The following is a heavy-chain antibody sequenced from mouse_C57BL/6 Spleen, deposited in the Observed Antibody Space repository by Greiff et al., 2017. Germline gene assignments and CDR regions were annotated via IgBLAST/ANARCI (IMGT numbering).Heavy chain of an antibody. Sequence: QVQLQQSGAELMKPGASVKLSCKATGYTFTGYWIEWVKQRPGHGLEWIGEILPGSGSTNYNEKLKGKATFTADTFSNTAYMQLSSLTTEDSAIYYCARLSMITTVVATDFDYWGQGTTLTVSS. V-gene: IGHV1-9*01. CDR2: ILPGSGST. CDR1: GYTFTGYW. J-gene: IGHJ2*01. D-gene: IGHD1-1*01. CDR3: ARLSMITTVVATDFDY.